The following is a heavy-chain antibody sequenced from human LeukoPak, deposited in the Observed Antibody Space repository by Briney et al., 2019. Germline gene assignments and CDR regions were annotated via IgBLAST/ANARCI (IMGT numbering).Heavy chain of an antibody. Sequence: ASVKVSCKASGYTFTSYGISWVRQAPGQGLEWMGWISAYNGNTNYAQKLQGRVTMTTDTSTSPAYIELRSLRSDDTAVYYCARTKKIVVVPAASDWFDPWGQGTLVTVSS. J-gene: IGHJ5*02. V-gene: IGHV1-18*01. CDR1: GYTFTSYG. CDR3: ARTKKIVVVPAASDWFDP. D-gene: IGHD2-2*01. CDR2: ISAYNGNT.